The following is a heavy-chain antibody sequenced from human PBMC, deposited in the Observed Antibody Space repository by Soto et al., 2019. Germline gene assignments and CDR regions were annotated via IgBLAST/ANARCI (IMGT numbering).Heavy chain of an antibody. J-gene: IGHJ4*02. CDR3: ARDFGPKVVGAMEY. CDR2: INPNSGGT. D-gene: IGHD2-2*01. Sequence: ASVKVSCKASGYPFTGYYMHWVRQAPGQGLEWMGWINPNSGGTNYAQKFQGWVTMTRDTSISTAYMELSRLRSDDTAVYYCARDFGPKVVGAMEYWGQGTMGPVSA. V-gene: IGHV1-2*04. CDR1: GYPFTGYY.